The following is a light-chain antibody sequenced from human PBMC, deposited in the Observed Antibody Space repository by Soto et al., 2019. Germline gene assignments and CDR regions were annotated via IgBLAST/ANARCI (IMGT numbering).Light chain of an antibody. CDR3: QQYGSSGT. J-gene: IGKJ1*01. CDR2: GAS. Sequence: EIVLTQSPGPLSLSPGERATLSCRASQSVSSSYLAWYQQKPGQAPRLLIYGASNRAAGIPDRFSGSGSETDFTLTISRLEPEDFAVYYCQQYGSSGTFGQGTKV. V-gene: IGKV3-20*01. CDR1: QSVSSSY.